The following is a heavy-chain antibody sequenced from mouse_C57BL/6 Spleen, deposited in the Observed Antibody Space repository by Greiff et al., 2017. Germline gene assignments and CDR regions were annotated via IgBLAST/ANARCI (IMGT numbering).Heavy chain of an antibody. V-gene: IGHV1-64*01. CDR2: IHPNSGST. CDR3: ASPPIYYDFLFAY. J-gene: IGHJ3*01. D-gene: IGHD2-4*01. Sequence: QVQLQQPGAELVKPGASVKLSCKASGYTFTSYWMHWVKQRPGQGLEWIGMIHPNSGSTNYNEKFKSKATLTVDKSSSTAYMQLSSLTSEDSAVYYCASPPIYYDFLFAYWGQGTLVTVSA. CDR1: GYTFTSYW.